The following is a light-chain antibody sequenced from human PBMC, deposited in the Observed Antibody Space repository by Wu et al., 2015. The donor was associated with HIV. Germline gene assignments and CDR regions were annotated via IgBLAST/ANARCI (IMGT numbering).Light chain of an antibody. Sequence: EIVLTQSPATLSLSPGERATLSCRASQSVSSYLAWYQQKPGQAPRLLIYDASNRATGIPARFSGSGSGTDFTLTFTSMESEDSAIYFCQQYNHWPLTFGAGTKVEI. V-gene: IGKV3-11*01. CDR3: QQYNHWPLT. CDR1: QSVSSY. CDR2: DAS. J-gene: IGKJ4*01.